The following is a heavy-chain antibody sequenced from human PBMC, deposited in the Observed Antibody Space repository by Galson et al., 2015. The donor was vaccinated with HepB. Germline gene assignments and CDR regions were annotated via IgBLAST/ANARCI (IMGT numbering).Heavy chain of an antibody. V-gene: IGHV1-18*01. CDR2: TSGYNTNT. J-gene: IGHJ5*02. D-gene: IGHD1-14*01. CDR3: ARGRYDASAPDH. Sequence: SVKVSCKASGYTFTQYGISWVRQAPGHGLEWMGWTSGYNTNTNYAQKFQGRITMTSDTSTTTVYMELRSLSSDDTAVYYCARGRYDASAPDHWGQGTLVTVSS. CDR1: GYTFTQYG.